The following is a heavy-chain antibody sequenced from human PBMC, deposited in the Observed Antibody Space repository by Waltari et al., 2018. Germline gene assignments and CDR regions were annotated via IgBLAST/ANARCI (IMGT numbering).Heavy chain of an antibody. V-gene: IGHV3-21*01. CDR2: ISSSSSYI. J-gene: IGHJ6*02. CDR3: ARDPIPYYDFWSGYYPYYYYGMDV. D-gene: IGHD3-3*01. Sequence: EVQLVESGGGLVKPGGSLRLSCAASGFTFSSYSMNWFRQAPGKGPEWGSSISSSSSYIYYADSVKGRFTISRDNAKNSLYLQMNSLRAEDTAVYYCARDPIPYYDFWSGYYPYYYYGMDVWGQGTTVTVSS. CDR1: GFTFSSYS.